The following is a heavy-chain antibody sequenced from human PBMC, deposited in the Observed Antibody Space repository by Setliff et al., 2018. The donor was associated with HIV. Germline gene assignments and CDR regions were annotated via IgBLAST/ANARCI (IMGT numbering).Heavy chain of an antibody. V-gene: IGHV3-7*01. CDR2: IKGDGSET. CDR3: ARPFDQ. Sequence: GGSLRLSCESSGSTFNNYWMSWVRQAPGKRPEWVANIKGDGSETYYVDSVKGRFTISRDNAKNSLYLQMDSLRVEDTAVYYCARPFDQWGQGALVTVSS. J-gene: IGHJ4*02. CDR1: GSTFNNYW.